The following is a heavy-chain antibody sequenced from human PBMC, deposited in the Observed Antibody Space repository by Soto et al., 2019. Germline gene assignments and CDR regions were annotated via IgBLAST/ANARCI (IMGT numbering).Heavy chain of an antibody. D-gene: IGHD5-18*01. CDR3: AHRTIQVYGMDV. CDR1: GFSLSTSGVG. J-gene: IGHJ6*02. CDR2: IYWDDDK. V-gene: IGHV2-5*02. Sequence: QITLKESGPTLVKPTQTLTLTCTFSGFSLSTSGVGVGWIRQPPVKALEWLALIYWDDDKRYSPSLRSRLTITKDTSKNQVVLTMTNMDTVDTATYYCAHRTIQVYGMDVWGQGTTFTVSS.